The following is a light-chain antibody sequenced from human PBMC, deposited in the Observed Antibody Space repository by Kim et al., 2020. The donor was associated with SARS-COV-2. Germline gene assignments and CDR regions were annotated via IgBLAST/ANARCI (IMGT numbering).Light chain of an antibody. CDR1: QELRTY. CDR2: AAS. V-gene: IGKV1-17*01. J-gene: IGKJ5*01. CDR3: LQHSPFPFT. Sequence: ASVHPMVPYTFRPSQELRTYLAWYQQNPGKAPKRLIYAASSLKSGFPPRFTGSGSGPEFTLTISTVQPEDFAPIFSLQHSPFPFTFGQGTRLEIK.